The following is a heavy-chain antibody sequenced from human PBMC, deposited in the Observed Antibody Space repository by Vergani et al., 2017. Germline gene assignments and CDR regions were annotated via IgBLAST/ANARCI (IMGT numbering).Heavy chain of an antibody. CDR1: SFTLGDYG. Sequence: QVQLVESGGGVVQPGRSLRLPCTPSSFTLGDYGMHWVRQAPGRGLEWVSMTWYEGNNNYYADSVKGRFTISKDISKNTLYLQMNSLKGDDTAVYYCARGTRDTPSSLDYWGQGTLVTVSS. CDR2: TWYEGNNN. CDR3: ARGTRDTPSSLDY. V-gene: IGHV3-33*01. J-gene: IGHJ4*02. D-gene: IGHD5-24*01.